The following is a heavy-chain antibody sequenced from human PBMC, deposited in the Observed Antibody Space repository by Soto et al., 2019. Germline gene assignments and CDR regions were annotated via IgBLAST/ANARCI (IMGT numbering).Heavy chain of an antibody. Sequence: ASVKVSCKASGYTLTNYGITWVRQVPGEGLEWMGWISPYNGNTNYAQKLQGRVTMTTDTSTNTAYMELRSLRPDDTAVYYCARKEVGFTGGSTYNWFDPWGQGTLVTVSS. CDR3: ARKEVGFTGGSTYNWFDP. J-gene: IGHJ5*02. V-gene: IGHV1-18*01. CDR2: ISPYNGNT. CDR1: GYTLTNYG. D-gene: IGHD1-26*01.